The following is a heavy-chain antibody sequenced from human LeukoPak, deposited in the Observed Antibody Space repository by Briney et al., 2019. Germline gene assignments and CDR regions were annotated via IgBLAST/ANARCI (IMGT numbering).Heavy chain of an antibody. CDR2: ISSSSSTI. D-gene: IGHD2-2*02. J-gene: IGHJ6*02. V-gene: IGHV3-48*02. CDR1: GFTFSSYS. Sequence: GGSLRLSCAASGFTFSSYSMNWVRQAPGKGLEWVSYISSSSSTIYYADSVKGRFTISRDNAKNSLYLQMNSLRDEDTAVYYCASEIKGYCSSTSCYTLYYYCGVDVWGQGTTVTVSS. CDR3: ASEIKGYCSSTSCYTLYYYCGVDV.